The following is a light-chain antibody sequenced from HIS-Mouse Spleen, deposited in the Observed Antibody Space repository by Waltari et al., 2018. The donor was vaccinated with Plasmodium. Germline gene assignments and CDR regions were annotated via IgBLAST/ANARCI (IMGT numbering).Light chain of an antibody. J-gene: IGKJ3*01. CDR1: QSVSSN. CDR3: QQYNNWSFT. V-gene: IGKV3-15*01. Sequence: EIVMTQSPATLSVSPGEGATLSCRASQSVSSNLAWYQQKPGLAPRLLIYGASTRATGIPARFSGSGSGTEFTLTISSLQSEDFAVYYCQQYNNWSFTFGPGTKVDIK. CDR2: GAS.